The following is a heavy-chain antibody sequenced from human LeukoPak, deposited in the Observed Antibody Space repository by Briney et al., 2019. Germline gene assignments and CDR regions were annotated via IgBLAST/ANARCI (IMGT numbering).Heavy chain of an antibody. CDR2: IIPILGIA. V-gene: IGHV1-69*04. CDR1: GGTFSSYA. D-gene: IGHD6-13*01. CDR3: ARSPAGSIAAAGNWFDP. Sequence: SVKVSCKASGGTFSSYAISWVRQAPGQGLEWMGRIIPILGIANYAQKFQGRVTITADKSTSTAYMELSSLRSEDTAVYYCARSPAGSIAAAGNWFDPWGQGTPVTVSS. J-gene: IGHJ5*02.